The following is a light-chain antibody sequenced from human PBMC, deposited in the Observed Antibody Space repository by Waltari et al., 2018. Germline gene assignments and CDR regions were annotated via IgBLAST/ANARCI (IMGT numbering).Light chain of an antibody. Sequence: DIQMTQSPSSLSASVGDTVTITCRASQGIGNYLAWYQQKPGTVPKLLIYTDSTLQSGAPSRFSGSGSAADFTLTISSLQPEDAATYYCQNYNSAPFTFGPGTRVDIK. CDR1: QGIGNY. CDR2: TDS. J-gene: IGKJ3*01. CDR3: QNYNSAPFT. V-gene: IGKV1-27*01.